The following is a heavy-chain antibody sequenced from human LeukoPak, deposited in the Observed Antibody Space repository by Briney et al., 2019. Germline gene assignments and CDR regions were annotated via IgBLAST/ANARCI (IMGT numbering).Heavy chain of an antibody. CDR2: IYYSGST. Sequence: SETLSLTCTVSGGSISSYYWSWIRQPPGKGLEWIGYIYYSGSTNYNPSLKSRVTISVDRSKNQFSLKLSSVTAADTAAYYCASHYNWFDPWGQGTLVTVSS. CDR1: GGSISSYY. V-gene: IGHV4-59*12. CDR3: ASHYNWFDP. J-gene: IGHJ5*02.